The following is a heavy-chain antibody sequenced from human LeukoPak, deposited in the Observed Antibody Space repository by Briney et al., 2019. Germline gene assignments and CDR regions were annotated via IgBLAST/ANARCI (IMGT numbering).Heavy chain of an antibody. V-gene: IGHV4-59*01. J-gene: IGHJ3*02. CDR2: AFYSRVT. CDR3: ARRQQLADGGQALDI. D-gene: IGHD6-13*01. CDR1: GASIRGYY. Sequence: PSETLSLTCTVSGASIRGYYWGWIRQPPGKGLECIGHAFYSRVTNYNPSLKSRVTISLDTSKNQVSLKLSSLTAADTALYYCARRQQLADGGQALDIWGQGTMVTVSS.